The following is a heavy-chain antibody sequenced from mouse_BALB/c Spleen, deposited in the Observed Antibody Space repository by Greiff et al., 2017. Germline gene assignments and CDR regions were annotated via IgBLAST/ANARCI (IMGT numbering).Heavy chain of an antibody. V-gene: IGHV5-6*01. CDR2: ISSGGSYT. D-gene: IGHD1-2*01. Sequence: EVQVVESGGDLVKPGGSLKLSCAASGFTFSSYGMSWVRQTPDKRLEWVATISSGGSYTYYPDSVKGRFTISRDNAKNTLYLQMSSLKSEDTAMYYCASLITTAKYFDYWGQGTTLTVSS. J-gene: IGHJ2*01. CDR1: GFTFSSYG. CDR3: ASLITTAKYFDY.